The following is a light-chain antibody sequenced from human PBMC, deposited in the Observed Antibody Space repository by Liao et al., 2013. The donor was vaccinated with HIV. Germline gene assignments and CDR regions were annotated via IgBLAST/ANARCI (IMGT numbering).Light chain of an antibody. Sequence: SYELTQPPSMSVSPGQTASITCSGDKLEDKFVCWFQQKPGQSPVLVIYQDSKRPSGIPERFSGSSSGTTVTLTISGVQAEDEADYYCQSADSSGTYYVFGTGTKVTVL. CDR3: QSADSSGTYYV. CDR1: KLEDKF. J-gene: IGLJ1*01. V-gene: IGLV3-25*03. CDR2: QDS.